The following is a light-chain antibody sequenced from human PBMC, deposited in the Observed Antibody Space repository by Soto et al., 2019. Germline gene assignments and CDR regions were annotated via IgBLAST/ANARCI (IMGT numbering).Light chain of an antibody. V-gene: IGKV1-39*01. Sequence: DIQMTQSPSSLSASVGDRVTITCRASQSISSYLNWYQQKPGKAPKLLIYAASSLQIGVPSRFSGSGSGTDFTLTISSLQPEDFATYYCQQSYSTPRTFGQGTKREIK. J-gene: IGKJ2*01. CDR1: QSISSY. CDR3: QQSYSTPRT. CDR2: AAS.